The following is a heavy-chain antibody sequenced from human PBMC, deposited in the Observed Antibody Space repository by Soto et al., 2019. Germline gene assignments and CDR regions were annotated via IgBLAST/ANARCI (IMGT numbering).Heavy chain of an antibody. V-gene: IGHV1-3*04. Sequence: VASVKVSCKASGYNFSTYALLWVRQAPGQGLEWMGWINTGNGNTKYSQKFQGRVTMTRDTSASTAFLGLSSLKSEDTAVYYCARGGRLYYFYYGMDVWGQGSTVTVSS. CDR1: GYNFSTYA. J-gene: IGHJ6*02. CDR2: INTGNGNT. CDR3: ARGGRLYYFYYGMDV. D-gene: IGHD3-16*01.